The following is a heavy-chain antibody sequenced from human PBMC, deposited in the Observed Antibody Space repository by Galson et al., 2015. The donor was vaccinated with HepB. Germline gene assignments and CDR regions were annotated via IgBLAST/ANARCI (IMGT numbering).Heavy chain of an antibody. CDR1: GFTFSSYG. CDR2: ISPGASLQ. Sequence: SLRLSCAASGFTFSSYGMHWVRQAPGEGLEWVAVISPGASLQSYVDSVKGRFTISRDNSENTLYLRMNSLRPDDTAIYYCAKEVGTFTGYDSWGQGTLVTVSS. D-gene: IGHD5-12*01. J-gene: IGHJ4*02. V-gene: IGHV3-30*18. CDR3: AKEVGTFTGYDS.